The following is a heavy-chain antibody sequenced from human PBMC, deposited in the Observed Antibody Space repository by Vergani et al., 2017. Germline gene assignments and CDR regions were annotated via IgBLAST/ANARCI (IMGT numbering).Heavy chain of an antibody. V-gene: IGHV4-34*01. D-gene: IGHD4-11*01. Sequence: QVQLQQRGGGLLKPSETLSLTCVVNGGSFTSYHWTWIRQSPGEGLEWVGDIDHTGRPDYNPSRKSRLTMSVNKSRNQFSLTLNSVTATDTAIYFCARVNTETNGHLYYYYYMDVWGQGTAVTVS. CDR1: GGSFTSYH. CDR2: IDHTGRP. J-gene: IGHJ6*03. CDR3: ARVNTETNGHLYYYYYMDV.